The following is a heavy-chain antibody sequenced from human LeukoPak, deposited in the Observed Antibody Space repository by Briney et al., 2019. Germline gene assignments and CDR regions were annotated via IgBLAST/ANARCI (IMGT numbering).Heavy chain of an antibody. CDR2: ISTNSNYI. J-gene: IGHJ3*02. D-gene: IGHD2-2*01. V-gene: IGHV3-21*01. Sequence: GGSLRLSCAASGFTFSTYNMNWVRQAPGKGLEWVSSISTNSNYIYYADSVKGRFTISRDNAKNSLYLQMNSLRAEDTAVYYCASRSGTSMWGQGTMVTVSS. CDR3: ASRSGTSM. CDR1: GFTFSTYN.